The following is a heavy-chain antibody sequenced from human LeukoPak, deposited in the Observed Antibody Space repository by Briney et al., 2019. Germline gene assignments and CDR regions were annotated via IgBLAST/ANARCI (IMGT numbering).Heavy chain of an antibody. CDR3: AAWRGSSWFDY. J-gene: IGHJ4*02. Sequence: GGSLRLSCAASGFPVSSNHMGWVRQAPGTGLEWVSVIFGGGKTSYAGSVQGRVTLSRDNSKNTLYLQMIRLRVEDTAVYYCAAWRGSSWFDYWGQGTLVTVSS. V-gene: IGHV3-53*01. CDR1: GFPVSSNH. CDR2: IFGGGKT. D-gene: IGHD6-13*01.